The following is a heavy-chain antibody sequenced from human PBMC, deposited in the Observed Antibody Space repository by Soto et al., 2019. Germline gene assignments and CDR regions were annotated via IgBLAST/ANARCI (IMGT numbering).Heavy chain of an antibody. CDR3: AKEYSSSRQISYV. J-gene: IGHJ6*04. D-gene: IGHD6-6*01. V-gene: IGHV1-69*04. Sequence: ASVKVSCKASGGTFSSYTISWVRQAPGQGLEWMGRIIPILGIANYAQKFQGRVTITADKSTSTAYMELSSLRPEDTAVYYCAKEYSSSRQISYVWGKGTTVTVSS. CDR2: IIPILGIA. CDR1: GGTFSSYT.